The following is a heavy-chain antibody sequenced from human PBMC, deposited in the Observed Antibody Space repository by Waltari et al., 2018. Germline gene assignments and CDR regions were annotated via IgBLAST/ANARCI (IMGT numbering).Heavy chain of an antibody. J-gene: IGHJ5*02. V-gene: IGHV3-23*01. Sequence: EVQLLESGGGLVQPGGSLRLSCAASGFTFSSYAMSWVRQAPGKGLEWVSVISGRGGRKDYADSVKGRFTISRDNSKNTLYLQMNSLRAEDTAVYYCAKGTYFLTIFGVTITDLWGQGTLVTVSS. CDR1: GFTFSSYA. CDR3: AKGTYFLTIFGVTITDL. CDR2: ISGRGGRK. D-gene: IGHD3-3*01.